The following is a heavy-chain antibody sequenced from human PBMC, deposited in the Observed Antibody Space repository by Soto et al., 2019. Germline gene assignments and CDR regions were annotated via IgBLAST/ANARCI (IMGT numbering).Heavy chain of an antibody. Sequence: PSETLSLTCTVSGGSISSNSYYWAWIRQPPGKGLEWIGNIYYSGTTYYNPSLKSRVTISVDTSKNQFSLKLSSVTAADTAVYYWARHKGGYHSGVYVWGQGTTVPVSS. D-gene: IGHD1-26*01. J-gene: IGHJ6*02. CDR3: ARHKGGYHSGVYV. CDR2: IYYSGTT. V-gene: IGHV4-39*01. CDR1: GGSISSNSYY.